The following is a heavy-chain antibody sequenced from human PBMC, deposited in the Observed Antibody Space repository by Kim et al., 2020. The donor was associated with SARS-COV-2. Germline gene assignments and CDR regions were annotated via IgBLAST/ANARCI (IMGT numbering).Heavy chain of an antibody. Sequence: GGSLRLSCAASGFTFSSYAMSWVRQAPGKGLEWVSAISGSGGSTYYADSVKGRFTISRDNSKNTLYLQMNSLRAEDTAVYYCAKDGKAESYYYYYGMDVWGQGTTVTVSS. CDR1: GFTFSSYA. J-gene: IGHJ6*02. CDR3: AKDGKAESYYYYYGMDV. D-gene: IGHD1-1*01. CDR2: ISGSGGST. V-gene: IGHV3-23*01.